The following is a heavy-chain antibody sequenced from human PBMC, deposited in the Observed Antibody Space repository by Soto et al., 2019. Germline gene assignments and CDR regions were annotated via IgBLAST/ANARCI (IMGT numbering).Heavy chain of an antibody. D-gene: IGHD6-13*01. V-gene: IGHV3-30*18. CDR1: GFTFSSYG. CDR3: SKDLKQQLVLHVIYYFCGMDV. Sequence: QVQLVESGGGVVQPGRSLRLSCAASGFTFSSYGMHWVRQAPGKGLEWVAVISYDGSNKYYADSVKGRFTISRDNSKNTLYVQMNSLRAEDTAVYYCSKDLKQQLVLHVIYYFCGMDVLGQGTTVTVSS. CDR2: ISYDGSNK. J-gene: IGHJ6*02.